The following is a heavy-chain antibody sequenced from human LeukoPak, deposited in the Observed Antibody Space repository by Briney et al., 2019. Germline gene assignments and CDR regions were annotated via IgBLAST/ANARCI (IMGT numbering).Heavy chain of an antibody. CDR3: AGTRRYCSGGSCYNWFDP. CDR1: GGSISSDTYY. Sequence: SQTLSLTCTVSGGSISSDTYYWSWIRQPAGKGLEWIGRIYASGNSSYNASLKSRVTISIDTSNNQFSLRLSSVIASDTAVYYCAGTRRYCSGGSCYNWFDPWGQGTLVTVSS. J-gene: IGHJ5*02. D-gene: IGHD2-15*01. CDR2: IYASGNS. V-gene: IGHV4-61*02.